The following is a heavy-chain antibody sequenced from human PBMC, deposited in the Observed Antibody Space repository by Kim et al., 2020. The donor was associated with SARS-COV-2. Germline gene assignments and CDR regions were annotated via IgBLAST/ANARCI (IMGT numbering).Heavy chain of an antibody. CDR1: GFTFDDYA. D-gene: IGHD3-9*01. CDR2: ISGDGGST. V-gene: IGHV3-43*02. J-gene: IGHJ4*02. Sequence: GGSLRLSCAASGFTFDDYAMHWVRQAPGKGLEWVSLISGDGGSTYYADSVKGRFTISRDNSKNSLYLQMNSLRTEDTALYYCVKDRGNFDWVGYWGQGTLVTVSS. CDR3: VKDRGNFDWVGY.